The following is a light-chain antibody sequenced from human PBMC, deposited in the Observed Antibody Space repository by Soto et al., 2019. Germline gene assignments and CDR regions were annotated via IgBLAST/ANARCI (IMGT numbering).Light chain of an antibody. Sequence: ETVLTQSPATLSLSPGERATLSCRASQSVSSYLAWYQQKPGQAPRLLIYDASNRATGIPARFSGSGSGTDFTLTISSLEPKDFAVYYCQQGGTFDQGTRLEIK. J-gene: IGKJ5*01. CDR1: QSVSSY. V-gene: IGKV3-11*01. CDR3: QQGGT. CDR2: DAS.